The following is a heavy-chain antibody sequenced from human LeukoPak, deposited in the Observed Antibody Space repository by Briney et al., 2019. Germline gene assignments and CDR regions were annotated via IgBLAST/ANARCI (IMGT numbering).Heavy chain of an antibody. CDR2: ISSSSSYT. D-gene: IGHD1-7*01. CDR1: GFTFSSYA. V-gene: IGHV3-11*06. Sequence: GGSLRLSCAASGFTFSSYAMSWIRQAPGKGLEWVSYISSSSSYTNYADSVKGRFTISRDNAKNSLYLQMNSLRAEDTAVYYCARDRGITGTTFWFDPWGQGTLVTVSS. J-gene: IGHJ5*02. CDR3: ARDRGITGTTFWFDP.